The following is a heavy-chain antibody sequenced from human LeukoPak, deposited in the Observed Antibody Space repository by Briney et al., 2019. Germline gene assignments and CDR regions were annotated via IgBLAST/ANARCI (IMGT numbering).Heavy chain of an antibody. Sequence: ASVKVSCKASGYTFTSYGISWVRQAPGQGLEWMGWINPNSGGTNYAQKFQGRVTMTRDTSISTAYMELSRLRSDDTAVYYCAREFQSGSELELGSPWFDPWGQGTLVTVSS. J-gene: IGHJ5*02. CDR1: GYTFTSYG. V-gene: IGHV1-2*02. CDR3: AREFQSGSELELGSPWFDP. D-gene: IGHD1-7*01. CDR2: INPNSGGT.